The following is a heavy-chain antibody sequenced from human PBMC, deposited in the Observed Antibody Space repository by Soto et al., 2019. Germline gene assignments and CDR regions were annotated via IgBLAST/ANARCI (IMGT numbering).Heavy chain of an antibody. CDR2: SYSSGST. D-gene: IGHD3-3*01. J-gene: IGHJ5*02. CDR1: GGAISTYY. V-gene: IGHV4-4*07. Sequence: QVHLQESGPGLVQPSETLSLTCTVSGGAISTYYWTWIRQPAGKGLEWIGRSYSSGSTKYNPSLQRRVATSLDTSNNQFSLRLTSVTAADTAVYYCARGQRFSDWFDPWGQGTLVTVSS. CDR3: ARGQRFSDWFDP.